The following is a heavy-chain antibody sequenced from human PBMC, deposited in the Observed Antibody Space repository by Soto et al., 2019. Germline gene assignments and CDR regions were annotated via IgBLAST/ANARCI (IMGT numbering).Heavy chain of an antibody. CDR1: GFTFSSYW. V-gene: IGHV3-7*01. J-gene: IGHJ3*02. Sequence: GGSLRLSCAASGFTFSSYWMSWVRQAPGKGLEWVANIKQDGSEKYYVDSVKGRFTISRDNAKNTLYLQMNRLRAEDTAVYYCAREVRFLEWLSDHDAFDIWGPGTMVIVSS. CDR3: AREVRFLEWLSDHDAFDI. D-gene: IGHD3-3*01. CDR2: IKQDGSEK.